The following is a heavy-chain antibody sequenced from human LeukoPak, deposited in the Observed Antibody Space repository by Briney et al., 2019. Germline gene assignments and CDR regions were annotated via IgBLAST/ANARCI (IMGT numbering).Heavy chain of an antibody. D-gene: IGHD6-19*01. CDR1: GFTFSSYA. CDR2: ISGSGGST. J-gene: IGHJ4*02. V-gene: IGHV3-23*01. CDR3: AKGDSSGWYLLSYFDY. Sequence: GGSLRLSCAASGFTFSSYAMSWVRQAPGKGLEWVSAISGSGGSTYYADSVKGRFTISRDNSENTLYLQMNSLRGEDTAVYYCAKGDSSGWYLLSYFDYWGQGTLVTVSS.